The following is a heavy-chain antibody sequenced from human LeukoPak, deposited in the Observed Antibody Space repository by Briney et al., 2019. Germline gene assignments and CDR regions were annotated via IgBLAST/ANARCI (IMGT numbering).Heavy chain of an antibody. CDR2: IKQDGSEK. D-gene: IGHD2-2*01. CDR1: GFIFRTYW. J-gene: IGHJ5*02. Sequence: GGSLRLSCASSGFIFRTYWMTWVRQAPGKGLEWVANIKQDGSEKNYVDSVEGRFTISRDNAKNSLYLQMNSLRADDTAVYYCARESSLVEPGNIGVAHWGRGTLVTVSS. CDR3: ARESSLVEPGNIGVAH. V-gene: IGHV3-7*01.